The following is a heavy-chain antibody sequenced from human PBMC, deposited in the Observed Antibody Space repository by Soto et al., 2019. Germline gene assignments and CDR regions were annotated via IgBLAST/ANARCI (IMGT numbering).Heavy chain of an antibody. CDR1: VFTFSDSY. CDR2: ISSGGSFT. V-gene: IGHV3-11*06. CDR3: ARERASSFDS. J-gene: IGHJ5*01. Sequence: WGSLLISCVPSVFTFSDSYMSWIRQAPGKGLEWVSQISSGGSFTKYADSVKGRFTISRDSAKNSLYLQMSSLRAEDTAVYYCARERASSFDSWGQGAMVTVSS.